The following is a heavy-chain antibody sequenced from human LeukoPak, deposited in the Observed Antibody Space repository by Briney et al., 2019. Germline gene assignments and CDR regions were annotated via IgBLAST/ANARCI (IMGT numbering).Heavy chain of an antibody. CDR3: AKDFDLNYDFWSGYYTSIDY. CDR1: GFTFSSYA. CDR2: ISGSGGST. V-gene: IGHV3-23*01. D-gene: IGHD3-3*01. Sequence: PGGSLRLSCAASGFTFSSYAMSWVRQAPGKGLEWVSAISGSGGSTYYADSVKGRFTISRDNSKNTLYLQMNSLRAEDTAVYYCAKDFDLNYDFWSGYYTSIDYWGQGTLVTVSS. J-gene: IGHJ4*02.